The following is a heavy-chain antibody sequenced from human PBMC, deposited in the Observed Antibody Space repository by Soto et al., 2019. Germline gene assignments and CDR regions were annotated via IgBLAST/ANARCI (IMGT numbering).Heavy chain of an antibody. V-gene: IGHV4-59*01. CDR2: LFHSGNA. J-gene: IGHJ4*01. CDR1: GGSMRNVY. D-gene: IGHD4-4*01. CDR3: ARAHATTLPFDY. Sequence: SETLSLTCTVSGGSMRNVYWSWIRQPPGKRLEGIGFLFHSGNAKYNPSLKSRVTISIDTSKNQFSLSLDSVTAADTALYFCARAHATTLPFDYWGLGTLVTVSS.